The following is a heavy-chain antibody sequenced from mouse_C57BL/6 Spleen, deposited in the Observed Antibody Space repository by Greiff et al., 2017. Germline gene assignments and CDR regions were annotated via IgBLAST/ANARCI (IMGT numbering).Heavy chain of an antibody. D-gene: IGHD1-1*01. CDR3: TREGSN. V-gene: IGHV1-15*01. CDR1: GYTFTDYE. J-gene: IGHJ3*01. CDR2: IDPETGGT. Sequence: VKLMESGAELVRPGASVTLSCKASGYTFTDYEMHWVKQTPVHGLEWIGAIDPETGGTAYNQKFKGKAILTADKSSSTAYMELRSLTSEDSAVYYCTREGSNWGQGTLVTVSA.